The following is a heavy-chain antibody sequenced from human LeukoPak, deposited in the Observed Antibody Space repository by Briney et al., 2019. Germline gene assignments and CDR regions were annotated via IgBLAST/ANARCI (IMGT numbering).Heavy chain of an antibody. CDR2: IIPIFGTA. J-gene: IGHJ6*04. V-gene: IGHV1-69*13. D-gene: IGHD5-12*01. Sequence: SVKVSCKASGGTFSSYAISWVRQAPGQGLEWMGGIIPIFGTANYAQKFQGRVTITADESTSTAYMELSSLRSEDTAVYYCARGLRGYESYYYYGMDVWGKGTTVTVSS. CDR1: GGTFSSYA. CDR3: ARGLRGYESYYYYGMDV.